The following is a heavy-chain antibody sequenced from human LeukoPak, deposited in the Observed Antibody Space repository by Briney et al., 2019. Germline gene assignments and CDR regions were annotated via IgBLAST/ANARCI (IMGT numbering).Heavy chain of an antibody. V-gene: IGHV3-30*04. CDR1: GFTFSSYA. D-gene: IGHD1-1*01. J-gene: IGHJ6*03. CDR2: ISYDGSNK. CDR3: ARDKGYGTYYYMDV. Sequence: GRSLRLSCAASGFTFSSYAMHWVRQAPGKGLEWVAVISYDGSNKYYADSVKGRFTISRDNSKNTLYLQMNSLRAEDTAVYYCARDKGYGTYYYMDVWGKGTTVTVSS.